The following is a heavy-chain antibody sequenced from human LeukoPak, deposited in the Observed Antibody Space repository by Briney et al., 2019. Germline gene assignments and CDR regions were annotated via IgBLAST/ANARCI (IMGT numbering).Heavy chain of an antibody. CDR1: GGSISSGGYS. D-gene: IGHD4-17*01. CDR3: ARDRYGDHTYFDY. CDR2: VYHSGST. V-gene: IGHV4-30-2*01. Sequence: SETLSLTCAVSGGSISSGGYSWSWIRQPPGKGLEWIGYVYHSGSTYYNPSLKSRVTISVDRSKNQFSLKLSSVTAADTAVYYCARDRYGDHTYFDYWGQGTLVTVSS. J-gene: IGHJ4*02.